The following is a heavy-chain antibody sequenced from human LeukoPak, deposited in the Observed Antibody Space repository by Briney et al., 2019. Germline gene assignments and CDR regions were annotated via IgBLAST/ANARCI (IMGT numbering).Heavy chain of an antibody. Sequence: GGSLRLSCAASGFTFSKYSMNWVRQAPGKGLEWVSSISTSSTYIYYADSMKGRFTVSRDNAKKSLYLQMSSLRAKDTAVYYCARAKTSGSYLYDYWGQGTLVTVSS. CDR2: ISTSSTYI. J-gene: IGHJ4*02. CDR3: ARAKTSGSYLYDY. D-gene: IGHD1-26*01. CDR1: GFTFSKYS. V-gene: IGHV3-21*01.